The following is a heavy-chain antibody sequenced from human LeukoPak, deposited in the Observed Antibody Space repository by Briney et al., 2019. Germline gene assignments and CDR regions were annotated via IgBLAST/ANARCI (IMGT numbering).Heavy chain of an antibody. V-gene: IGHV3-21*04. J-gene: IGHJ4*02. Sequence: PGGSLRLSCAASGFTFSSYSMNWVRQAPGKGLEWVSSISSSSSYIYYADSVKGRFTISRDNAKNSLYLQMNSLRVEDTAVYYCARDDGDGYNLDYWGQGTLVTVSS. CDR3: ARDDGDGYNLDY. CDR2: ISSSSSYI. CDR1: GFTFSSYS. D-gene: IGHD5-24*01.